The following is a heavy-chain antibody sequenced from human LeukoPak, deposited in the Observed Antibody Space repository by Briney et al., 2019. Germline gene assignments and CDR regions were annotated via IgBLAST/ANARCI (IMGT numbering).Heavy chain of an antibody. CDR2: ISYSGNA. D-gene: IGHD2/OR15-2a*01. Sequence: SETLSLTCAVSGGSVSSSKYLWGWIRQPPGKELEWIGSISYSGNADYNPSLRSRVTLSVDTSKNQFSLKLTSVTAADSAVYYCAGLGVMVLVYQSESWGQGPPVTVSS. J-gene: IGHJ5*02. V-gene: IGHV4-39*07. CDR1: GGSVSSSKYL. CDR3: AGLGVMVLVYQSES.